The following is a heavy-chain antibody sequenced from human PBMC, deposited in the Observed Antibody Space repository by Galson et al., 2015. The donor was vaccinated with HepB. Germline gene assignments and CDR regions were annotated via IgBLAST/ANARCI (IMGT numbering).Heavy chain of an antibody. V-gene: IGHV3-7*01. Sequence: SLRLSCAGSGFTFSSHWMSWVRQAPGKGLEWVANIKQDASEKHYVDSVKGRFTISRDNAKSSVYLEMNSLRVEDTAVYYCARAGRESGGWGYWGQGTLVTVSS. CDR1: GFTFSSHW. J-gene: IGHJ4*02. D-gene: IGHD6-19*01. CDR2: IKQDASEK. CDR3: ARAGRESGGWGY.